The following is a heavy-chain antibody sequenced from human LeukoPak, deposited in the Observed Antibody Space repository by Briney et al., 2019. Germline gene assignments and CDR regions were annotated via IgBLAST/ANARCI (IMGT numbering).Heavy chain of an antibody. D-gene: IGHD3-3*01. V-gene: IGHV3-7*03. CDR1: GFTFSSYW. CDR3: TAYYDFWSGYSHLPNYYYYYYMDV. J-gene: IGHJ6*03. CDR2: IKQDGSEK. Sequence: GGSLRLSCAASGFTFSSYWMSWVRQAPGKGLEWVANIKQDGSEKYYVDSVKGRFTISRDNAKNSLYLQMNSLKTEDTAVYYCTAYYDFWSGYSHLPNYYYYYYMDVWGKGTTVTVSS.